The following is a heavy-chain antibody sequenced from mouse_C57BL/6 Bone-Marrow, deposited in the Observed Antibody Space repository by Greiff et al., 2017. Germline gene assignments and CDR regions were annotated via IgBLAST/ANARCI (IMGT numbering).Heavy chain of an antibody. J-gene: IGHJ3*01. CDR1: GFTFSSYA. CDR3: TRDDGYQAWFAY. D-gene: IGHD2-3*01. V-gene: IGHV5-9-1*02. Sequence: EVKLVESGEGLVKPGGSLKLSCAASGFTFSSYAMSWVRQTPEKRLEWVAYISSGGDYIYYADTVKGRFTISSDNARNTLYLQMSSLKSEDTAMYYCTRDDGYQAWFAYWGQGTLVTVSA. CDR2: ISSGGDYI.